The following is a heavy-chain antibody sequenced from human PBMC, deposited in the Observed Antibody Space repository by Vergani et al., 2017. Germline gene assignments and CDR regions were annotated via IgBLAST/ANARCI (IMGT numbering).Heavy chain of an antibody. J-gene: IGHJ4*02. CDR1: GGSISSYY. D-gene: IGHD3-3*01. V-gene: IGHV4-59*01. Sequence: QVQLQESGPGLVKPSETLSLTCTVSGGSISSYYWSWIRQPPGKGLEWIGYIYYSGSTNYNPSLKSRVTISVDTSKNPFSLKLSSVTAADTAVYYCARGNDFWSGYRFDYWGQGTLVTVSS. CDR2: IYYSGST. CDR3: ARGNDFWSGYRFDY.